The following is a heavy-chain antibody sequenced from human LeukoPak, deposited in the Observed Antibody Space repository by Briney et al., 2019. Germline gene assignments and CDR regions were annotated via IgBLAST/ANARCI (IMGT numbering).Heavy chain of an antibody. Sequence: GASVKVSCKASGYTFTGYYMHWVRQAPGQGLEWMGWINPNSGGTNYAQKFQGRVTMTRDTSISTAYMELSRLRSDDTAVYYCARAPYYDFWSGYYQLYYYYYGMDVWGQGTTVTVSS. J-gene: IGHJ6*02. CDR1: GYTFTGYY. D-gene: IGHD3-3*01. CDR3: ARAPYYDFWSGYYQLYYYYYGMDV. CDR2: INPNSGGT. V-gene: IGHV1-2*02.